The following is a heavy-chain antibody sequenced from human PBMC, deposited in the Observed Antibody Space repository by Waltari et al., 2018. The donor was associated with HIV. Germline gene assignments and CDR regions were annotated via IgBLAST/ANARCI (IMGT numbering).Heavy chain of an antibody. V-gene: IGHV4-4*02. D-gene: IGHD3-10*01. Sequence: QVQLQESGPGLVKPSGTLSLTCAVSGGSISSSNWWSWVRQPPGKGLEWIGEIYHSGSTNYNPSLKSRVTISVDKSKNQFSLKLSSVTAADTAVYYCARDCHHYGSGSYPRRYNWFDPWGQGTLVTVSS. CDR2: IYHSGST. CDR1: GGSISSSNW. CDR3: ARDCHHYGSGSYPRRYNWFDP. J-gene: IGHJ5*02.